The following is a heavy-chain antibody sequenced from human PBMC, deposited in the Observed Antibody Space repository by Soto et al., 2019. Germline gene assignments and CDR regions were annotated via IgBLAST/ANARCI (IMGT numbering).Heavy chain of an antibody. Sequence: QVQLVQSGAEVKKPGSSVKVSCKASGGTFSTYTIIWVRQAPGQALEWMGRILPMLDITNSAQRFQGRVTRTADKSKSTAYRELSSLRSEDTAVYYCTLGSWSAETFEIWGRGTMVTVSS. D-gene: IGHD6-13*01. CDR1: GGTFSTYT. CDR2: ILPMLDIT. V-gene: IGHV1-69*02. J-gene: IGHJ3*02. CDR3: TLGSWSAETFEI.